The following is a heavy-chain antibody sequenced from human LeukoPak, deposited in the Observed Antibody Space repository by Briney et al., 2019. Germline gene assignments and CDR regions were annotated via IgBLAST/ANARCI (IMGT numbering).Heavy chain of an antibody. D-gene: IGHD5-18*01. Sequence: GGSLRLSCAASGFTFSSYAMSWVRQAPGTGLEWVSAISGSGGSTYYADSVKGRFTISRDNSKNTLYLQMNGLRAEDTAVYYCAKNPKYSYGTIFAFDIWGQGTMVTVSS. J-gene: IGHJ3*02. CDR2: ISGSGGST. CDR1: GFTFSSYA. V-gene: IGHV3-23*01. CDR3: AKNPKYSYGTIFAFDI.